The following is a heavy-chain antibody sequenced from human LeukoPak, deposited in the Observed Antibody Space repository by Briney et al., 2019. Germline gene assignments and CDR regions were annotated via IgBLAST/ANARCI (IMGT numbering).Heavy chain of an antibody. CDR1: GYTFTSYD. J-gene: IGHJ4*02. CDR2: INLNSGNT. D-gene: IGHD2-21*01. Sequence: ATVWVSCKASGYTFTSYDINWVRQATGQGLEWMGWINLNSGNTGYAQNFQGRLTVTRDTSINTAYMELSTLRSEDTAIYYCARVTASIDYWGQGTLVTVSS. V-gene: IGHV1-8*01. CDR3: ARVTASIDY.